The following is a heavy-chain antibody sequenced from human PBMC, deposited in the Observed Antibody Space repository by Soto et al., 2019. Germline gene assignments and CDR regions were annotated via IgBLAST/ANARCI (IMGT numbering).Heavy chain of an antibody. J-gene: IGHJ5*02. CDR2: IYHSGST. D-gene: IGHD6-13*01. Sequence: SETLSLTCAVSGGSISSSNWWSWVRQPPGKGLEWIGEIYHSGSTNYNPSLKSRVTISVDKSKNQFSLKLSSVTAADTAVYYCARMVGIAAAGPTLVGEMEHCWFDPWGQGTLVTVSS. CDR1: GGSISSSNW. CDR3: ARMVGIAAAGPTLVGEMEHCWFDP. V-gene: IGHV4-4*02.